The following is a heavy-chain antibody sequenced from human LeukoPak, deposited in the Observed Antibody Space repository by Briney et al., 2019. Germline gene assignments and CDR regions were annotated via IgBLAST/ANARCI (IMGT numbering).Heavy chain of an antibody. CDR3: ARDGRIAARPDYYYYMDV. CDR2: INPNSGNT. D-gene: IGHD6-6*01. Sequence: ASVSVSCKASGYTFSSYDINWVRQATGQGLQWMGWINPNSGNTGYAQKFQGRITITRNTSISTVYMELSSLRSEDTAVYYCARDGRIAARPDYYYYMDVWGKGTTVTVSS. CDR1: GYTFSSYD. J-gene: IGHJ6*03. V-gene: IGHV1-8*03.